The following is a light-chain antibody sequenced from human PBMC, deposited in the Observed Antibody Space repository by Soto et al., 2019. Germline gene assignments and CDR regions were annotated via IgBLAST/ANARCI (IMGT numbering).Light chain of an antibody. CDR2: DAS. J-gene: IGKJ5*01. CDR1: QSVSSY. Sequence: EIVLTQSPATLSLSPGERATLSCRASQSVSSYLAWYQQKPGQAPRLLIDDASDRATGIPARFSGSGSGTDFTLTISSLEAEDFAVYYCQQRSTWPITFGQGTRLE. CDR3: QQRSTWPIT. V-gene: IGKV3-11*01.